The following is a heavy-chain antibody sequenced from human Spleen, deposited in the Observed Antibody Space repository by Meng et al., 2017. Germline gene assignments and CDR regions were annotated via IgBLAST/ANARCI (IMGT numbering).Heavy chain of an antibody. Sequence: GGSLRLSCVASGFTFSSYWMHWVRQAPGKGLVWVSRINSDGSSTSYADSVKGRFTISRDNSKNTLYLQMNSLRAEDTAVYYCANGQYYDFWRGGWFDPWGQGTLVTVSS. J-gene: IGHJ5*02. D-gene: IGHD3-3*01. V-gene: IGHV3-74*01. CDR2: INSDGSST. CDR3: ANGQYYDFWRGGWFDP. CDR1: GFTFSSYW.